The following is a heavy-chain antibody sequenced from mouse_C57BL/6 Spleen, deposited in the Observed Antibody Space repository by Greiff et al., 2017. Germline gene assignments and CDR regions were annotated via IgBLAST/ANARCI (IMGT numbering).Heavy chain of an antibody. CDR1: GYTFTSYW. CDR3: ALIYYDYDAGDYYAMDY. Sequence: QVQLQQSGAELAKPGASVKLSCKASGYTFTSYWMHWVKQRPGQGLEWIGYINPSSGYTKYNQKFKDKATLTADKSSSTAYMQLSSLTYEDSAVYYCALIYYDYDAGDYYAMDYWGQGTSVTVSS. V-gene: IGHV1-7*01. J-gene: IGHJ4*01. CDR2: INPSSGYT. D-gene: IGHD2-4*01.